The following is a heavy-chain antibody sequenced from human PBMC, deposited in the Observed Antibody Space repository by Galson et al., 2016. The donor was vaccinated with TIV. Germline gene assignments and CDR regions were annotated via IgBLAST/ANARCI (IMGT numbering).Heavy chain of an antibody. D-gene: IGHD1-26*01. J-gene: IGHJ6*02. V-gene: IGHV3-30-3*01. CDR3: ATSTVGENIYYYGMDV. CDR1: GFIFNDHA. CDR2: ISYDGGNK. Sequence: SLRLSCAASGFIFNDHAMHWVRQSPGKGLEWVAVISYDGGNKYYADSVKGRFTISRDNSKNTSYLQMNSLTIEDTADYYCATSTVGENIYYYGMDVWGHGTTVTVSS.